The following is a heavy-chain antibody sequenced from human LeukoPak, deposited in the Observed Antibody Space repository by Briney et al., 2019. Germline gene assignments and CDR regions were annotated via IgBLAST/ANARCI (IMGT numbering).Heavy chain of an antibody. D-gene: IGHD3-3*01. V-gene: IGHV1-69*05. J-gene: IGHJ5*02. CDR1: GGTFSSYA. CDR3: AYSLSTIVGVVISGDNWFDP. Sequence: ASVKVSCKASGGTFSSYAISWVREAPGQGLEWMGGIIPIFGTANYAQKFQGRVTITTDESTSTAYMELSSLRSEDTAVYYCAYSLSTIVGVVISGDNWFDPWGQGTLVTVSS. CDR2: IIPIFGTA.